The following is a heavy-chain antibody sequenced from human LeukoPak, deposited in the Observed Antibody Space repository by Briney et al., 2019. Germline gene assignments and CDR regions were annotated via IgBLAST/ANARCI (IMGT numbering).Heavy chain of an antibody. Sequence: SCKASGYTFTSYYMHWVRQAPGKGLEWVAVISYDGSNKYYADSVKGRFTISRDNSKNTLYLQMNSLRAEDTAVYYCAKGTRFSTSPPFDYWGQGTLVTVSS. J-gene: IGHJ4*02. CDR2: ISYDGSNK. D-gene: IGHD6-13*01. CDR1: GYTFTSYY. CDR3: AKGTRFSTSPPFDY. V-gene: IGHV3-30*18.